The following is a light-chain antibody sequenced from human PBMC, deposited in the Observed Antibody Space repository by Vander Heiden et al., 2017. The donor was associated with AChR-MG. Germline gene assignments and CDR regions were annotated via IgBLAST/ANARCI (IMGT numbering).Light chain of an antibody. CDR3: QQDNDWPWT. Sequence: EIVLTQSPAALSLSPGERATLSCRASQTVSSNSAWYQQKPGQAPRLLIYGTFTRATGIPARFSGSGSGTELTLTISSLQSEDFAVYYCQQDNDWPWTFGQRTKVEIK. V-gene: IGKV3-15*01. CDR1: QTVSSN. CDR2: GTF. J-gene: IGKJ1*01.